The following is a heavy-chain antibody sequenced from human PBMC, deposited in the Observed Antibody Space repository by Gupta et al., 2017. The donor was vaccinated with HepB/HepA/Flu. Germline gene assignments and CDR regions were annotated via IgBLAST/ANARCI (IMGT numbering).Heavy chain of an antibody. CDR2: ISGNGGST. D-gene: IGHD1-26*01. CDR1: GFTFSSYA. CDR3: AKDIVRAQGWFDH. Sequence: EVQLLESGGGLVQPGGSLRLSCAPSGFTFSSYAMYWVRQAPGKGLECVSAISGNGGSTYYADSVKGRFTISRDNSKNTLYLQMNSLRAEDTAVYYCAKDIVRAQGWFDHWGQGTLVTVSS. J-gene: IGHJ5*02. V-gene: IGHV3-23*01.